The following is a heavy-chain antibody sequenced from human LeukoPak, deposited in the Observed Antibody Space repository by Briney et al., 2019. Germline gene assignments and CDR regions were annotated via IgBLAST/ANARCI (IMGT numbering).Heavy chain of an antibody. J-gene: IGHJ4*02. CDR3: AKVSLRVVPSATFDY. D-gene: IGHD2-2*01. Sequence: SGGSLRLSCLASGFTFSRFGMHWVRKAPGQGLEWVAFILYDGSKKYYADSVKGRFTISRDNSKNTLYLQMHSLRAEDTAVYYCAKVSLRVVPSATFDYWGQGTLVTVSS. CDR1: GFTFSRFG. CDR2: ILYDGSKK. V-gene: IGHV3-30*02.